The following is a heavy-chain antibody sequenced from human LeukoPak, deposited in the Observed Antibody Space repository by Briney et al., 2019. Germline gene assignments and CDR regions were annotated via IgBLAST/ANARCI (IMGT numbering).Heavy chain of an antibody. J-gene: IGHJ3*02. CDR3: ARTYGSGYPPDAFDI. Sequence: GGSLRLSCAASGFTFSSYSMNWVRQAPGKGLEGVSSISSSSSYIYYADSVKGRFTISRDNAKNSLYLQMNSLRAEDTAVYYCARTYGSGYPPDAFDIWGQGTMVTVSS. D-gene: IGHD3-22*01. CDR2: ISSSSSYI. V-gene: IGHV3-21*01. CDR1: GFTFSSYS.